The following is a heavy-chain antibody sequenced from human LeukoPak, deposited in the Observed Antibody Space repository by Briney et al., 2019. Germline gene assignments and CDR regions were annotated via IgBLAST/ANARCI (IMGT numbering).Heavy chain of an antibody. CDR1: GYTFTSYG. J-gene: IGHJ6*03. CDR2: ISAYNGNT. CDR3: ARVFDSGSQAYFYYMDV. Sequence: ASAKVSCKASGYTFTSYGISWVRQAPGQGLEWMGWISAYNGNTNYAQKLQGRVTMTTDTSTSTAYMELRSLRSDDTAVYYCARVFDSGSQAYFYYMDVWGKGTTVTIFS. D-gene: IGHD3-10*01. V-gene: IGHV1-18*01.